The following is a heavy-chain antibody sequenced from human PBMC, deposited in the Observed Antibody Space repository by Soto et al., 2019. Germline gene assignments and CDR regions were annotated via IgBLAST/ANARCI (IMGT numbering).Heavy chain of an antibody. V-gene: IGHV6-1*01. Sequence: PSQTLSLTCAISGDSVSGNSAALNWIRQSPSRGLEWLGRTYYRSRWYNDYAVSVKSRITVTPDTSKNQFSLHLNAVTAADTAVYYCATSQKGYNWNYFDHWGQGALVTVSS. CDR2: TYYRSRWYN. CDR1: GDSVSGNSAA. D-gene: IGHD1-20*01. CDR3: ATSQKGYNWNYFDH. J-gene: IGHJ4*02.